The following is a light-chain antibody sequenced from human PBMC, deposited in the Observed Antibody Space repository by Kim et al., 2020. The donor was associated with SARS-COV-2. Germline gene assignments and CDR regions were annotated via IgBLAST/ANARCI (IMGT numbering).Light chain of an antibody. CDR2: EAS. V-gene: IGKV1-5*01. Sequence: EINMTQTPSTLSASVGDRLTMTCRARQNINKWLGWYQQKPGKVPRLLFYEASVLESGLPSRVSGSGSGTEFTPTISSLQPDDFATYYNQQYNSYYTFGPGTKVDIK. CDR1: QNINKW. J-gene: IGKJ2*01. CDR3: QQYNSYYT.